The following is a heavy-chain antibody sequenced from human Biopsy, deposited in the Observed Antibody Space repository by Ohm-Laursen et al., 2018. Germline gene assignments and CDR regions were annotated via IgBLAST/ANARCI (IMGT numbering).Heavy chain of an antibody. V-gene: IGHV3-33*01. J-gene: IGHJ4*02. D-gene: IGHD3-3*01. CDR3: ARGGQGGFLEWLFIG. Sequence: SLRLSCAAPGFNFSTYGMSWVRQVAGKGLEWVAAIWYDGSNKNYADSVKGRFTISRDNSKNTLYLQMNSLRAEDTALYYCARGGQGGFLEWLFIGWGQGTLVTVSS. CDR2: IWYDGSNK. CDR1: GFNFSTYG.